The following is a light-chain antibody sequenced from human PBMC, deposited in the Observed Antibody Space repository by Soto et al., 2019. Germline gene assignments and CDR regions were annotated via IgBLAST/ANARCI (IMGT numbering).Light chain of an antibody. CDR1: QSVSSSY. V-gene: IGKV3-20*01. CDR3: QQYCSSRLFT. CDR2: GAS. Sequence: ETVLTQSPGTLSLSPGERATLSCRASQSVSSSYLAWYQQKPGQAPRLLIYGASSRATGIPDRCSGGRAGSDFTLTISRLEPEEFAVDYCQQYCSSRLFTFGHGTKVDIK. J-gene: IGKJ3*01.